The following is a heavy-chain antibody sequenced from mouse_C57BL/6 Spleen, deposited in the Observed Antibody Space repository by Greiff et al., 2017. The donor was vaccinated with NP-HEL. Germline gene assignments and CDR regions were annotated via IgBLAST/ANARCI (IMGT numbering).Heavy chain of an antibody. CDR3: ARAEGSSYVSLDY. D-gene: IGHD1-1*01. Sequence: QVQLQQPGAELVRPGTSVKLSCKASGYTFTSYWMHWVKQRPGQGLEWIGVIDPSDSYTNYNQKFKGKATLTVDTSSSTAYMQLSSLTSEDSAVYYCARAEGSSYVSLDYWGQGTTLTVSS. J-gene: IGHJ2*01. CDR1: GYTFTSYW. CDR2: IDPSDSYT. V-gene: IGHV1-59*01.